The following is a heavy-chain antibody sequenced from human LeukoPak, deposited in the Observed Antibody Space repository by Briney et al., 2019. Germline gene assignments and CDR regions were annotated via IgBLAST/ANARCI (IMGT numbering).Heavy chain of an antibody. CDR2: IYNTVDT. D-gene: IGHD3-22*01. CDR3: ARRRYYDSSGYNPTYYFDY. V-gene: IGHV4-59*01. Sequence: PSETLSLTCTVSGGSIIGNFWTWIRQPPGKSLEWIGYIYNTVDTNYNPSLKSRVTISVDMSKNQFSLRLTSVTAADTAVYYCARRRYYDSSGYNPTYYFDYWGQGILVTVSS. CDR1: GGSIIGNF. J-gene: IGHJ4*02.